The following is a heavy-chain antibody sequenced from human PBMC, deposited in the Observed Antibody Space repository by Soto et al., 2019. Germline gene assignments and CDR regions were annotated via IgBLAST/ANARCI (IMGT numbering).Heavy chain of an antibody. Sequence: GASVKVACKASGYTFTSYYMHWVRQAPGQGLEWMGIINPSGGSTSYAQKFQGRVTMTRDTSTSTAYMELSSLRSEDTAVYYCARKYSSSSSWDYYYYYYMDVWGKGTTVTVSS. CDR3: ARKYSSSSSWDYYYYYYMDV. V-gene: IGHV1-46*01. J-gene: IGHJ6*03. CDR1: GYTFTSYY. CDR2: INPSGGST. D-gene: IGHD6-6*01.